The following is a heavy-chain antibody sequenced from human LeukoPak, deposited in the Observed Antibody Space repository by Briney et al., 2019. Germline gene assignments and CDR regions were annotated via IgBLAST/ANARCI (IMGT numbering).Heavy chain of an antibody. CDR1: GGSISSYY. J-gene: IGHJ3*02. D-gene: IGHD4-17*01. V-gene: IGHV4-34*01. CDR2: INHSGST. CDR3: ASKDESNYHYGALDI. Sequence: SETLSLTCTVSGGSISSYYWSWIRQPPGKGLEWIGEINHSGSTNYNPSLNSRVTISLDRSKTHFSLKVNSMTAADTAIYYCASKDESNYHYGALDIWGQGTMVTVSS.